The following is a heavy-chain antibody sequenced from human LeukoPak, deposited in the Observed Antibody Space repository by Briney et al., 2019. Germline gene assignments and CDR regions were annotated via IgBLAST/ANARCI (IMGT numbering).Heavy chain of an antibody. Sequence: PSETLSLTCAVYGGSFSDYYWSWIRRPPGKGLEWIGEINHSGSTNYNPSLKSRVTISVDTSKNQFSLKLSSVTAADTAVYYCARGRRQKPFDYWGQGTLVTVSS. CDR3: ARGRRQKPFDY. J-gene: IGHJ4*02. V-gene: IGHV4-34*01. CDR1: GGSFSDYY. CDR2: INHSGST.